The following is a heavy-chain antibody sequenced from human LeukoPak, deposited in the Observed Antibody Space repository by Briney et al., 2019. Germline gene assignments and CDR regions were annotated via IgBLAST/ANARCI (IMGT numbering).Heavy chain of an antibody. D-gene: IGHD3-10*01. CDR2: IFYSGST. J-gene: IGHJ3*02. CDR3: AKSKGYGLVDI. Sequence: KSGGSLRLSCAASGFTFSNYGMNWVRQAPGKGLEWIGNIFYSGSTYYSPSLKSRVTISLDTSRNQFSLKLNSVTAADTAVYYCAKSKGYGLVDIWGQGTMVTVSS. V-gene: IGHV4-59*12. CDR1: GFTFSNYG.